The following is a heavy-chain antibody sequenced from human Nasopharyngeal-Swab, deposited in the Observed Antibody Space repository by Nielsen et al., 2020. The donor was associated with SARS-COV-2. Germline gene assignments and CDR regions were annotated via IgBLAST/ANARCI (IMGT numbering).Heavy chain of an antibody. CDR2: IGTVGDT. CDR3: ARGGLRGDAFDI. D-gene: IGHD3-10*01. J-gene: IGHJ3*02. V-gene: IGHV3-13*01. Sequence: GESLKISCAASGFTFSSYDMHWVRQVTGKGLEWVSVIGTVGDTYYPGSVKGRFTISRENAKNSLYLQMNSLRAGDTAVHYCARGGLRGDAFDIWGQGTMVTVSS. CDR1: GFTFSSYD.